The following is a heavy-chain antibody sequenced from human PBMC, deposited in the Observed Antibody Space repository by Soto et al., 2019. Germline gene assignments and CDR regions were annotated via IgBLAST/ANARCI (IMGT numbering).Heavy chain of an antibody. CDR1: GGSFSGYY. CDR3: ARGRSSIAARGRTFYYYGMDV. Sequence: PSEDPSLTCAVYGGSFSGYYWSWIRQPPGKGLEWIGEINHSGSTNYNPSLKSRVTISVDTSKNQSSLKLSSVTAADTAVYYCARGRSSIAARGRTFYYYGMDVWGQGTTVTVSS. V-gene: IGHV4-34*01. J-gene: IGHJ6*02. CDR2: INHSGST. D-gene: IGHD6-6*01.